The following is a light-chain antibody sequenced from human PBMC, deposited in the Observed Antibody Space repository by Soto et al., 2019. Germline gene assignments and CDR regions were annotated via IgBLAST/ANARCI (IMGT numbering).Light chain of an antibody. CDR1: QSVSSNY. Sequence: EIVLTQSPGTLSLSPGERATLSCRASQSVSSNYLVWYQQKPGQTPRLLIYGASNRATGIPDRFSGSGSGTDLTLTISRLEPEDFAVYYCQQYGNSPLTFGQGTRLEIK. CDR2: GAS. CDR3: QQYGNSPLT. J-gene: IGKJ5*01. V-gene: IGKV3-20*01.